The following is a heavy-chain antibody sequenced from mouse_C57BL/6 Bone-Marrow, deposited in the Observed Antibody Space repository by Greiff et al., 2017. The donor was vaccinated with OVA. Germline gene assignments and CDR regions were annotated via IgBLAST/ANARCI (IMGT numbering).Heavy chain of an antibody. CDR2: INPNNGGT. D-gene: IGHD1-1*01. CDR3: ASYYGSSYRAMDY. J-gene: IGHJ4*01. Sequence: EVQLQQSGPELVKPGASVKISCKASGYTFTDYYMNWVKQSHGKSLEWIGDINPNNGGTSYNQKFKGKATLTVDKSSSTAYMELRILTSEDSAVYYCASYYGSSYRAMDYWGQGTSVTVSS. V-gene: IGHV1-26*01. CDR1: GYTFTDYY.